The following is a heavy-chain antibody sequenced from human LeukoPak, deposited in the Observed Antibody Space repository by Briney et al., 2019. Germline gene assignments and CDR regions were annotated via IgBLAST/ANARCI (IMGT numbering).Heavy chain of an antibody. J-gene: IGHJ3*02. Sequence: PGGSLRLSCAASGFSFSSYDMNWVRQAPGRGVEWVSYFSSSGTTIYYADSVKGGFTISRDNAKNSLSLQMNSLRAEETAVYYCARDPNSYDSSGSTGVFDIWGQGTMVTVSS. CDR3: ARDPNSYDSSGSTGVFDI. D-gene: IGHD3-22*01. V-gene: IGHV3-48*03. CDR1: GFSFSSYD. CDR2: FSSSGTTI.